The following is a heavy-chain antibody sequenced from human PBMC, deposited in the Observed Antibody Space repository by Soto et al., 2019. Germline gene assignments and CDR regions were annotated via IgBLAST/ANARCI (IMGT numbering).Heavy chain of an antibody. J-gene: IGHJ3*02. D-gene: IGHD3-10*01. CDR1: GFTFSSYG. CDR3: ARDRWLQSFGDAFDI. Sequence: GGSLRLSCAASGFTFSSYGMHWVRQAPGKGLEWVAVIWYDGSNKYYADSVKGRFTISRDNSKNTLYLQMNSLRAEDTAVYYCARDRWLQSFGDAFDIWGQGTMVTVS. CDR2: IWYDGSNK. V-gene: IGHV3-33*01.